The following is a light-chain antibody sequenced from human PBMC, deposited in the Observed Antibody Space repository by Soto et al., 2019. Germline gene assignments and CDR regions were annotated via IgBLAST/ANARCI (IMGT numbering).Light chain of an antibody. J-gene: IGLJ2*01. CDR2: EVN. CDR1: SSDVGASKY. Sequence: QSALTQPASLSGSPGQSITISCTGTSSDVGASKYVSWYQHHPGKAPKVIIYEVNNRPSGASDRFSGSKSGNTASLTISGLQAEDEADSYCSSYTSRITLLCGGGTKLPVL. CDR3: SSYTSRITLL. V-gene: IGLV2-14*01.